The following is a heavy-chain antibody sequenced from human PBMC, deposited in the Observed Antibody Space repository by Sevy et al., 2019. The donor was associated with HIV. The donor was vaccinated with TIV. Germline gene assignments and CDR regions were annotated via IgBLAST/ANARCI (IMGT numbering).Heavy chain of an antibody. J-gene: IGHJ4*02. CDR2: ISASGGST. V-gene: IGHV3-23*01. D-gene: IGHD3-9*01. CDR1: GFTFSSYV. Sequence: GGSLRLSCTASGFTFSSYVISWVRQAPGKGLEWVSTISASGGSTYYADFVKGMFTISRDNSKKNVYLDMNSLRAEDTAIFYCAKEETTGYIWGQGTLVTVSS. CDR3: AKEETTGYI.